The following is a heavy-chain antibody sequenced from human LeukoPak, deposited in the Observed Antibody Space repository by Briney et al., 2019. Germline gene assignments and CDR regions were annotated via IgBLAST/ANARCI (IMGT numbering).Heavy chain of an antibody. V-gene: IGHV3-23*01. D-gene: IGHD3-3*01. CDR3: AKDPRFLEWLPDSIFDY. J-gene: IGHJ4*02. CDR1: GFTFSSYA. CDR2: ISGSGGST. Sequence: GGSLRLSCAASGFTFSSYAMSWVRQAPGKGLEGGSAISGSGGSTYYADSVKGRFTISRDNSKNTLYLQMNSLRAEDTAVYYCAKDPRFLEWLPDSIFDYWGQGTLVTVSS.